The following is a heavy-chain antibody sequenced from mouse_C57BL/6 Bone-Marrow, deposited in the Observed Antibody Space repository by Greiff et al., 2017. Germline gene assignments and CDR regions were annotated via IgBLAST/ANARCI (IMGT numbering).Heavy chain of an antibody. D-gene: IGHD1-1*01. CDR3: ANYPSLAY. V-gene: IGHV1-53*01. CDR1: GYTFTSYW. Sequence: QVQLQQPGTELVKPGASVKLSCKASGYTFTSYWMHWVKQRPGQGLEWIGNIIPSNGGTKYNEKFQSKATLTVDKSSSTAYMPLSSLTSEDSAVYYCANYPSLAYWGQGTLVTVSA. CDR2: IIPSNGGT. J-gene: IGHJ3*01.